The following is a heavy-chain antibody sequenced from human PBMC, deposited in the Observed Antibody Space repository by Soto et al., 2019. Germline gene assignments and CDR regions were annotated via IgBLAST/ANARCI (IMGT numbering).Heavy chain of an antibody. J-gene: IGHJ4*02. CDR3: ARGPSGDKVDY. D-gene: IGHD7-27*01. CDR2: IYHGGTI. V-gene: IGHV4-30-4*01. Sequence: QVQLQESGPGLVKPSQTLSLTCTVSGGXXXXXXXXXXWIXQXXDQGLEWIGHIYHGGTIYNNPSLNSRXXISXXXXKAXFXLXXXSVXXAXTAVYYCARGPSGDKVDYWGQGILVTVSS. CDR1: GGXXXXXXXX.